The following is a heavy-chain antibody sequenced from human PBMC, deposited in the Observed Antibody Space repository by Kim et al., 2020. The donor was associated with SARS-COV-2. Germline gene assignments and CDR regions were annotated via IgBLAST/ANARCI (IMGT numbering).Heavy chain of an antibody. V-gene: IGHV6-1*01. J-gene: IGHJ4*01. Sequence: SQTLSLTCALSGDSVSSNSSTWNWIRQSPSRGLEWLGRTYYRSKWYNDYAISEKSRITINSDTSKNQFSLQLNSVTPEDTAVYYCARGTTTYFDYWGHGTLVTVSS. CDR1: GDSVSSNSST. CDR3: ARGTTTYFDY. D-gene: IGHD1-7*01. CDR2: TYYRSKWYN.